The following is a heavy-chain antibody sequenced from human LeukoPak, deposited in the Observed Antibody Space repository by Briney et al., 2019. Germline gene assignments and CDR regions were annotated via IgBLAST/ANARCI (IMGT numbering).Heavy chain of an antibody. CDR2: IYHSGGT. CDR1: GGAFSGYY. D-gene: IGHD2-2*01. Sequence: PSETLSPTCAVYGGAFSGYYWGWIRQPPGKGLEWIGSIYHSGGTYYNPSLKSRVTISVDTSKNQFSLKLSSVTAADTAVYYCARHGLSMVVVPQSWFDPWGQGTLVTVSS. J-gene: IGHJ5*02. V-gene: IGHV4-38-2*01. CDR3: ARHGLSMVVVPQSWFDP.